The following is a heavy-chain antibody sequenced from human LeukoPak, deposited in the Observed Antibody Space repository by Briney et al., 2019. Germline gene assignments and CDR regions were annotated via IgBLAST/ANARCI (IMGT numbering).Heavy chain of an antibody. CDR1: GFTFSTYA. J-gene: IGHJ4*02. D-gene: IGHD3-22*01. V-gene: IGHV3-23*01. CDR2: ITNGAGSSGVT. Sequence: QTGGSLRLSCAASGFTFSTYAMSWARHAPGKGLEWVSSITNGAGSSGVTYCADSVKGRFILSRDNSKSTLYLKLSSLRAEDTAVYYCAKAMSTVHYDSRGFYRVDFDSWGQGTLVTVSS. CDR3: AKAMSTVHYDSRGFYRVDFDS.